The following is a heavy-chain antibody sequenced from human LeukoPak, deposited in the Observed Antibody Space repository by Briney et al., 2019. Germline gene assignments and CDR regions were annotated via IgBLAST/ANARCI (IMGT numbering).Heavy chain of an antibody. D-gene: IGHD6-25*01. Sequence: GGSLRLSCAASGFTFSSYGMPWVRQAPGKGLEWVANIKQDGSEKYYVDSVKGRFTISRDNAKNSLYLQMNSLRAEDTAVYYCARSERVFDYWGQGTLVTVSS. CDR3: ARSERVFDY. CDR1: GFTFSSYG. CDR2: IKQDGSEK. J-gene: IGHJ4*02. V-gene: IGHV3-7*01.